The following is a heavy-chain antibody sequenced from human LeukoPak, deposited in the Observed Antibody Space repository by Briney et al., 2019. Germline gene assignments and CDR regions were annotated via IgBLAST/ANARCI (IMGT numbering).Heavy chain of an antibody. CDR2: INPNSGGT. J-gene: IGHJ5*02. V-gene: IGHV1-2*02. CDR3: ARDRQQLVRRGYWFDP. Sequence: VKVSCKASGYTFTGYYMHWVRQAPGQGLEWMGWINPNSGGTNYAQKFQGRVTMTRDTSISTAYMELSRLRSDDTALYYCARDRQQLVRRGYWFDPWGQGTLVTVSS. D-gene: IGHD6-13*01. CDR1: GYTFTGYY.